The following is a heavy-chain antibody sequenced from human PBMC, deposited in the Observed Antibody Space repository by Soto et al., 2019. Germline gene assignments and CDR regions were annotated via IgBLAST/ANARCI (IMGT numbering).Heavy chain of an antibody. D-gene: IGHD6-13*01. CDR2: IYPGDSDT. J-gene: IGHJ6*02. V-gene: IGHV5-51*01. Sequence: LKISCKGSGYSFTSYWIGWVRQMPGKGLEWMGIIYPGDSDTRYSPSFQGQVTISADKSISTAYLQWSSLKASDTAMYYCARHVRIAAAGSYYYYSMDVWGQGTTVTVSS. CDR1: GYSFTSYW. CDR3: ARHVRIAAAGSYYYYSMDV.